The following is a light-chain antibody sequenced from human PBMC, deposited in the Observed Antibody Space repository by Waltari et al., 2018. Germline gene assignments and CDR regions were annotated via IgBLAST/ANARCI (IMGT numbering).Light chain of an antibody. CDR1: QSVSSY. CDR3: QQRSTWPILT. V-gene: IGKV3-11*01. Sequence: EIVLTQSPATLSLSPGARATLSCRASQSVSSYLGWYQQKPGQAPRLLIYDASTRATGVPGRFSGSGSGTDFTLTISSLEPEDFAIYYCQQRSTWPILTFGGGTKVEIK. J-gene: IGKJ4*01. CDR2: DAS.